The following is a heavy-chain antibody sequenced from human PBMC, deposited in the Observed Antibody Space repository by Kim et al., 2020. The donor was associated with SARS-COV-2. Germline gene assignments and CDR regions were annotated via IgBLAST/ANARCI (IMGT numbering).Heavy chain of an antibody. CDR1: GFTFSSYA. V-gene: IGHV3-23*01. J-gene: IGHJ4*02. D-gene: IGHD3-10*01. Sequence: GGSLRLSCAASGFTFSSYAMSWVRQAPGKGLEWVSAISGSGGSKYYADSVKGRFTISRDNSKNTLYLQMNSLRDEDTAVYYCAKQTPPILLWFGVLLSLTLDYWGQGTLVTVSS. CDR3: AKQTPPILLWFGVLLSLTLDY. CDR2: ISGSGGSK.